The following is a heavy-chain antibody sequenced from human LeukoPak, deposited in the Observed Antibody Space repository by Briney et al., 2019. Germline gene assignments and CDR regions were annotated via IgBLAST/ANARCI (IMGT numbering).Heavy chain of an antibody. J-gene: IGHJ4*02. CDR2: IYSGGST. V-gene: IGHV3-66*02. D-gene: IGHD3-10*02. Sequence: PGGSLRLSCAASGFTFSNYAMNWVRQAPGKGLEWVSVIYSGGSTYYADSVKGRFTISRDNSKNTLYLQMNSLRPEDTAVYYCARSPRFGEFNSWGQGTLVTVSS. CDR1: GFTFSNYA. CDR3: ARSPRFGEFNS.